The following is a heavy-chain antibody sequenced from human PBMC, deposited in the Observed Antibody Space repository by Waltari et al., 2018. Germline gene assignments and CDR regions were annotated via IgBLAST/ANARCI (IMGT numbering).Heavy chain of an antibody. Sequence: QVQLQESGPGLVKPSETLSLTCAVSGYSISSGYYWGWIRQPPGKGLEWIGSIYHSGSTYYNPSLKSRVTISVDTSKNQFSLKLSSVTAADTAVYYCARGPRYYDFWSGYPHWYGMDVWGQGTTVTVSS. CDR2: IYHSGST. J-gene: IGHJ6*02. D-gene: IGHD3-3*01. V-gene: IGHV4-38-2*01. CDR1: GYSISSGYY. CDR3: ARGPRYYDFWSGYPHWYGMDV.